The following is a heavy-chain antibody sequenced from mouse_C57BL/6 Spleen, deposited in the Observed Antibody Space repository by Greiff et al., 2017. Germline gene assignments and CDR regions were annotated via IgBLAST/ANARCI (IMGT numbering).Heavy chain of an antibody. CDR1: GFTFSDYG. D-gene: IGHD1-1*01. CDR3: ARHYYGSGYFDV. Sequence: EVKLVESGGGLVKPGGSLKLSCAASGFTFSDYGMHWVRQAPEKGLEWVAYISCGSSTIYYADTVKGRFTISRDNAKNTLFLQMTSLRSEDTAMYYCARHYYGSGYFDVWGTGTTVTVSS. CDR2: ISCGSSTI. V-gene: IGHV5-17*01. J-gene: IGHJ1*03.